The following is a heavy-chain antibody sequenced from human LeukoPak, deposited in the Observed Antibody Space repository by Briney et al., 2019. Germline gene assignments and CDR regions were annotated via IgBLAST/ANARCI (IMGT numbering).Heavy chain of an antibody. V-gene: IGHV4-34*01. CDR2: INHSGST. Sequence: PSETLSPTCTVSGGSISSYYWSWIRQPPGKGLEWIGEINHSGSTNYNPSLKSRVTISVDTSKNQFSLKLSSVTAADTAVYYCARGDSSSWYWFDPWGQGTLVTVSS. D-gene: IGHD6-13*01. CDR3: ARGDSSSWYWFDP. J-gene: IGHJ5*02. CDR1: GGSISSYY.